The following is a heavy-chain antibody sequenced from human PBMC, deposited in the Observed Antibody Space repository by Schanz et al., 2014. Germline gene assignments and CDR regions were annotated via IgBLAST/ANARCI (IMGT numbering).Heavy chain of an antibody. Sequence: VQLVQSESELKKPGASVRVSCKASGYTFTRFGMNWVRQAPGQGLEWMGWIHTVTGNPTYAQDFTGRFVFSLDTSVSTAYLQINSLLAEDTAIYYCATEGPRSSWPPHFGYWGQGTLVTVSP. V-gene: IGHV7-4-1*02. CDR3: ATEGPRSSWPPHFGY. D-gene: IGHD6-13*01. CDR1: GYTFTRFG. CDR2: IHTVTGNP. J-gene: IGHJ4*02.